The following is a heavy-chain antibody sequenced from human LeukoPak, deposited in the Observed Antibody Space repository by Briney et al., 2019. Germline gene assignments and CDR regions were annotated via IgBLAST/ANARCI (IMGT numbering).Heavy chain of an antibody. CDR1: GDSISTYS. D-gene: IGHD6-6*01. J-gene: IGHJ4*02. CDR2: IYYSGST. CDR3: ARGRIAARGLNPFDY. V-gene: IGHV4-59*12. Sequence: SETLSLTCTVSGDSISTYSWHWIRQTPGKGLEWIGYIYYSGSTNYNPSLTSRVTISVDTSKNQFSLQLNSVTPEDTAVYYCARGRIAARGLNPFDYWGQGTLVTVSS.